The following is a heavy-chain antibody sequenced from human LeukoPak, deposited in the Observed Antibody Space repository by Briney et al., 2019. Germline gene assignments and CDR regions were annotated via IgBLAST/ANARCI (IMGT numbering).Heavy chain of an antibody. D-gene: IGHD2-15*01. CDR3: ARDLSPVGSGGSCPDY. CDR1: GYTFTSYY. V-gene: IGHV1-46*01. CDR2: INHSGDST. J-gene: IGHJ4*02. Sequence: ASVTVSCMASGYTFTSYYIHWVRQAPGQGLEWMGIINHSGDSTTYAQKFQGRVTMTRDTSTSTVYMELSSLRSEDTAVYYCARDLSPVGSGGSCPDYWGQGGLVTVSS.